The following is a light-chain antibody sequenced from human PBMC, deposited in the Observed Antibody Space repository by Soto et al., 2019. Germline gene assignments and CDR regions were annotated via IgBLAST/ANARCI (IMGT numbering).Light chain of an antibody. CDR3: GTWDSSLSDVV. Sequence: QSVLTQPPSVSAAPGQKVTISCSGSSSNIGNNYVSWYQHLPGTAPKLLIYDNNRRPSGTPDRFSGSKSGTSATLAITGLQTGDEADYYCGTWDSSLSDVVFGGGTKLT. CDR2: DNN. CDR1: SSNIGNNY. J-gene: IGLJ3*02. V-gene: IGLV1-51*01.